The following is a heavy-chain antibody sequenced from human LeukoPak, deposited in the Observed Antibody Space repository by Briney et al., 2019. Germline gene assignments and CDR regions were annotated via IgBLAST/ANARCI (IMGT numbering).Heavy chain of an antibody. CDR1: GYTFTSYA. V-gene: IGHV7-4-1*02. J-gene: IGHJ6*03. CDR2: INTNTGNP. Sequence: ASVTVSCKASGYTFTSYAMNWVRQAPGQGLEWMGWINTNTGNPTYAQGFTGRFVFSLDTSVSTAYLQISSLKAEDTAVYYCARVVAARDYYYYYMDVWGKGTTVTVSS. CDR3: ARVVAARDYYYYYMDV. D-gene: IGHD6-6*01.